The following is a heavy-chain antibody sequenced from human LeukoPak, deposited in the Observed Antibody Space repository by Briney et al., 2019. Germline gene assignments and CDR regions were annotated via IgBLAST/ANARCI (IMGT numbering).Heavy chain of an antibody. CDR3: ARVSHVLPWFGELGGMDV. CDR1: GFTFSSYE. J-gene: IGHJ6*04. D-gene: IGHD3-10*01. V-gene: IGHV3-48*03. CDR2: ISSSGSTI. Sequence: GGSLRLSCAASGFTFSSYEMNWVRQAPRKGLEWVSYISSSGSTIYYADSVKGRFTISRDNAKNSLYLQMNSLRAEDTAVYYCARVSHVLPWFGELGGMDVWGKGTTVTVSS.